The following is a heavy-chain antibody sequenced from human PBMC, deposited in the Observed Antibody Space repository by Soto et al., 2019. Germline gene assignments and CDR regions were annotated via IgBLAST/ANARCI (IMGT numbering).Heavy chain of an antibody. Sequence: EVQLVESGGEFVHPGGSLRLSCATSGFNFDDYAMHWVRQVPGKGLEWISGISWEGGRIGYADSVNGRFTISRDNAKNSRDTEMNSLRREDTALYYCAKDHDEDFGYDLDYFTYLGRGTLVTVSS. CDR3: AKDHDEDFGYDLDYFTY. D-gene: IGHD5-12*01. CDR1: GFNFDDYA. J-gene: IGHJ4*02. CDR2: ISWEGGRI. V-gene: IGHV3-9*01.